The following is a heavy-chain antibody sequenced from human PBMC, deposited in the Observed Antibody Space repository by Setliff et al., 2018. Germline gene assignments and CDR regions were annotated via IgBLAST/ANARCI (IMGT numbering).Heavy chain of an antibody. CDR3: ARDQSGELLILGAFDI. J-gene: IGHJ3*02. Sequence: PSETLSLTCAVSGVSINSLNWWTWVRQSPGKGLEWIGYIYHGGPSVHYNPSLKSRVTMSVDKSKNQFSLKLSSVTAADTAVYYCARDQSGELLILGAFDIWGQGTMVTVSS. CDR2: IYHGGPS. D-gene: IGHD1-26*01. V-gene: IGHV4-4*02. CDR1: GVSINSLNW.